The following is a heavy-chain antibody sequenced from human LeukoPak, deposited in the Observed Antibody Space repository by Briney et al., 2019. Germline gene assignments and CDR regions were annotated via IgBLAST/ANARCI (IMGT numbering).Heavy chain of an antibody. CDR2: LYTGGST. V-gene: IGHV3-53*01. CDR3: ARAGGWAREDYRADAFHI. Sequence: PGGSLRLSCAASGFLVSDNYMHWLRQAPGKGLEWVSVLYTGGSTYYADSGKGRFTISRDNSKNTLYLQMNSLRVEDTAVYYCARAGGWAREDYRADAFHIWGQGTMVTVSS. J-gene: IGHJ3*02. D-gene: IGHD4-11*01. CDR1: GFLVSDNY.